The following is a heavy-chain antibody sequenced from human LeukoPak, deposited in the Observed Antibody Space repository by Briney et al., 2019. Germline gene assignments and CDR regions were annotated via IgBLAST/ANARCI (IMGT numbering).Heavy chain of an antibody. D-gene: IGHD2-15*01. CDR1: GGSISSYY. CDR2: IYYSGST. J-gene: IGHJ4*02. Sequence: SETLSLTCTVSGGSISSYYWSWNRQPPGKGLEWIGYIYYSGSTNYNPSLKSRVTISVDTSKNQFSLKLSSVTAADTAVYYCARHPFATPFDYWGPGTLVTVSS. CDR3: ARHPFATPFDY. V-gene: IGHV4-59*01.